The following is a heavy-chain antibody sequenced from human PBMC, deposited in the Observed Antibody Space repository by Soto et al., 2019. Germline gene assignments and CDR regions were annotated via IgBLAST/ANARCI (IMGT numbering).Heavy chain of an antibody. Sequence: ASVKVSCKASGYTFTNYGMSWVRQAPGQGLEWMGWINTYNGNTNHAQKLQGRVAMTTDTSTSTAYMELRGLRSDDTAVYYCARGVGSGTYYNQYNWFDPWGQGTLVTAPQ. D-gene: IGHD3-10*01. CDR1: GYTFTNYG. J-gene: IGHJ5*02. CDR2: INTYNGNT. CDR3: ARGVGSGTYYNQYNWFDP. V-gene: IGHV1-18*01.